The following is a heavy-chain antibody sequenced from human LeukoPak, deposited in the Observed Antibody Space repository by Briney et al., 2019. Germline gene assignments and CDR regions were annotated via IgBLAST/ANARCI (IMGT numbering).Heavy chain of an antibody. D-gene: IGHD6-13*01. J-gene: IGHJ4*02. CDR2: INHSGST. CDR1: GGSFSGYY. V-gene: IGHV4-34*01. CDR3: ARGLAAVAAAGANDY. Sequence: PSETLSLTCAVYGGSFSGYYWSWIRQPPGKGLEWIGEINHSGSTNYNPSLKSRVTISVDTSKNQFSLKLSSVTAADTAVYYCARGLAAVAAAGANDYWGQGTLVTVSS.